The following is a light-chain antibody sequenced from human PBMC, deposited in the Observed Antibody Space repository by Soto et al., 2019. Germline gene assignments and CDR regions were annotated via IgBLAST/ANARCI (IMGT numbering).Light chain of an antibody. J-gene: IGLJ2*01. CDR2: ELS. CDR3: SSHAVSNNFVV. V-gene: IGLV2-8*01. Sequence: QSVLTQPPSASGSPGQSVTISCTGTSSDIGGYNYVSWYQQHPGKAPKLMIYELSKRPSGVPDRFSGSKSGNTASLTVSGLQAEDEADYYCSSHAVSNNFVVFGGGTKVTVL. CDR1: SSDIGGYNY.